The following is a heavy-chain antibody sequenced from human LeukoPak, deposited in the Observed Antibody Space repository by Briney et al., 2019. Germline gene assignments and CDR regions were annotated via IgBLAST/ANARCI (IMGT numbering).Heavy chain of an antibody. CDR1: GGTFSSYA. D-gene: IGHD3-10*01. V-gene: IGHV1-69*05. CDR2: IIPVFGTA. CDR3: ARDLGDYYYYMDV. Sequence: VASVKVSCKASGGTFSSYAISWVRQAPGQGLEWMGGIIPVFGTANYAQKFQGRVTITTDESTSTAYMELSSLRSEDTAVYYCARDLGDYYYYMDVWGKGTTVTVSS. J-gene: IGHJ6*03.